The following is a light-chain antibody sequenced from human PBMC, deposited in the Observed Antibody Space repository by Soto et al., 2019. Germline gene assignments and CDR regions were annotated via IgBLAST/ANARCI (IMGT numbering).Light chain of an antibody. V-gene: IGKV1-6*01. CDR2: AAS. J-gene: IGKJ4*01. Sequence: AIQMTQSPSSLSASVGDRVTITCRASQGIRNDLGWYQQKPGKAPKLLIYAASSLQSGVPSRFSGSGSGTDFTPTISSLQSEDFATYYCLQDYNYPLTFGGGTKVEIK. CDR3: LQDYNYPLT. CDR1: QGIRND.